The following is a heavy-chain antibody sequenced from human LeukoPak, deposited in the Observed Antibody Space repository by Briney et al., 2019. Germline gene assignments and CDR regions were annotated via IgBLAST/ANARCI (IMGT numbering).Heavy chain of an antibody. Sequence: PSETLSLTCTVSGGSISSGSYYWSWIRQPAGKGLEWIGRIYTSGSTNYNPSLKSRVTISVDTSKNQFSLKLSSVTAADTAVYHCARGIQLLWFGANWFDPWGQGTLVTVSS. CDR3: ARGIQLLWFGANWFDP. CDR2: IYTSGST. D-gene: IGHD3-10*01. J-gene: IGHJ5*02. CDR1: GGSISSGSYY. V-gene: IGHV4-61*02.